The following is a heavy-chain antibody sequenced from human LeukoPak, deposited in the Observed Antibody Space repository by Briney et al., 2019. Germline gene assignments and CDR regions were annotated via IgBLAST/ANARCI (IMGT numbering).Heavy chain of an antibody. V-gene: IGHV1-2*02. D-gene: IGHD3-22*01. J-gene: IGHJ6*02. CDR1: GYTFTGYC. Sequence: ASVKVSCKASGYTFTGYCLHWVRQASGQGLEWMGWINPNSGGTNYAQKFQGRVTMTRDTSISTAYMELSRLRSDDTAVYYCAGARDYDSSAYHYNYYSMDVWGQGTTVTVSS. CDR3: AGARDYDSSAYHYNYYSMDV. CDR2: INPNSGGT.